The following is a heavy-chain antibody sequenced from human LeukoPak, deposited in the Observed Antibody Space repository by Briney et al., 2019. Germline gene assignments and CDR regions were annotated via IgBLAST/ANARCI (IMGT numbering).Heavy chain of an antibody. J-gene: IGHJ4*02. Sequence: GGSLRLSCEASGFTFSSHAMSWGRQAPGKGLEWVSGISGTGGSTSYADSLKGRFTISRDNSKNTLYLQMNSLRAEDTAVYYCAQGRVQAPYFFDYWGQGTLVTVSS. D-gene: IGHD3-10*01. CDR3: AQGRVQAPYFFDY. V-gene: IGHV3-23*01. CDR1: GFTFSSHA. CDR2: ISGTGGST.